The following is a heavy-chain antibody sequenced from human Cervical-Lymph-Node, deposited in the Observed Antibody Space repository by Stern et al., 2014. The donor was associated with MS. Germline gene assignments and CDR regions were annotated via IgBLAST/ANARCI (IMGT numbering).Heavy chain of an antibody. CDR3: ARGRVRGDSSGWYY. CDR1: GFTFSTYP. V-gene: IGHV3-30*04. Sequence: VQLVESGGGVVQPGRSLRLSCAASGFTFSTYPIHWVRQAPGQGLEWAALISYDGSNKYYADSVEGRFTISRDNSKNTLYLQMNSLRADDTAVYYCARGRVRGDSSGWYYWGQGTLVTVSS. J-gene: IGHJ4*02. D-gene: IGHD6-19*01. CDR2: ISYDGSNK.